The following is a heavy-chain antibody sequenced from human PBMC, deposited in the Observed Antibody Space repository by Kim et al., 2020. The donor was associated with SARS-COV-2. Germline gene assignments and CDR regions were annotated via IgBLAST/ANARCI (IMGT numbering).Heavy chain of an antibody. V-gene: IGHV4-39*01. D-gene: IGHD6-19*01. J-gene: IGHJ4*02. CDR1: GGSITSRSYY. CDR2: IFYNGGT. Sequence: SETLSLTCTVSGGSITSRSYYWVWIRQSPGKGLEWIGSIFYNGGTFYNPSLHSRVTVSAETSKNQFSLKLTSVTAADTAVYYCARYSSGWNFFDYWGQGT. CDR3: ARYSSGWNFFDY.